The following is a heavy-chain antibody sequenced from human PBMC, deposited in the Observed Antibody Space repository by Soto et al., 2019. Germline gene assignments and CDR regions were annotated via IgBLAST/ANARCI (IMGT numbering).Heavy chain of an antibody. V-gene: IGHV4-59*08. Sequence: SEMLYRTCTVCGSSISGYYWSWLRQPPGKGLEWIGYIYNIGSTNYNPSLRSRVTMSIDTSQEQFSLKLSSVTATYTAVYYCAIHVNLAVAGTEFDSRDRGTLRTVSS. CDR2: IYNIGST. J-gene: IGHJ4*02. CDR3: AIHVNLAVAGTEFDS. CDR1: GSSISGYY. D-gene: IGHD6-19*01.